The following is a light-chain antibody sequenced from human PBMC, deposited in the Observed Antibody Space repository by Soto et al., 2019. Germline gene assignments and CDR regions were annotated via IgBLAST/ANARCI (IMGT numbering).Light chain of an antibody. CDR3: QQGSTTPIT. CDR1: QNIGSF. CDR2: SAF. J-gene: IGKJ5*01. Sequence: DIQITQSPSSLSASIGDRVTITCRASQNIGSFLNWYQQKQGEAPRLLVYSAFRIQSGVPSRFNASGSGTDGTMSISSLKKEDVSTYYGQQGSTTPITFGLGTRLEIK. V-gene: IGKV1-39*01.